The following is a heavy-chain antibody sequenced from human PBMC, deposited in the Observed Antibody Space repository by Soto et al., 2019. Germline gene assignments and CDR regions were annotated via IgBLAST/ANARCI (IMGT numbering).Heavy chain of an antibody. Sequence: GESLKISCAASGFTFSDFNMHWVRQAPGKGLEWVALISYDGKNKDYADSVKGRFTISRDNSMNTLYLQMNSLSRDDTAVYYCSGRWLPSDFWGQGTLVTVSS. CDR2: ISYDGKNK. CDR1: GFTFSDFN. CDR3: SGRWLPSDF. J-gene: IGHJ4*02. D-gene: IGHD1-26*01. V-gene: IGHV3-30*03.